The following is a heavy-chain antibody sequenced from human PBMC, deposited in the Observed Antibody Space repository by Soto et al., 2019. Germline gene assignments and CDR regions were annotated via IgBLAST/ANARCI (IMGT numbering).Heavy chain of an antibody. D-gene: IGHD3-22*01. CDR2: IYYTGNT. CDR1: GGSISNSNYY. Sequence: QLQLQESGPGLVKPSETLSLTCTVSGGSISNSNYYWGWIRQPPGKGLEWIGSIYYTGNTYYNPSLKSRVTISVATSKSQPPLPLGSVTASDTAVYCCERHSTWLLLSDYWGQGTLVTVSS. V-gene: IGHV4-39*01. J-gene: IGHJ4*02. CDR3: ERHSTWLLLSDY.